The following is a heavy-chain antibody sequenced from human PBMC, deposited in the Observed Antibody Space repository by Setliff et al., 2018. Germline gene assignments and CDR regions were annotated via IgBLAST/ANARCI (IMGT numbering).Heavy chain of an antibody. D-gene: IGHD1-7*01. Sequence: PGGSLRLSCTVYGFNFNKYWMYWVRQAPGKGLEWVSRINGDATIAHYADSVKGRFTISRDNARNALYLQMNSLRSDDTAVYYCARDQFRNSGGLYSWGQGTLVTVSS. CDR3: ARDQFRNSGGLYS. CDR1: GFNFNKYW. CDR2: INGDATIA. J-gene: IGHJ5*02. V-gene: IGHV3-74*01.